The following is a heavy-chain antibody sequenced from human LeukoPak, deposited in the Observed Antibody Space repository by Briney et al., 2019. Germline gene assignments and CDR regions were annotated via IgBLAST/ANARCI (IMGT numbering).Heavy chain of an antibody. D-gene: IGHD2-21*01. Sequence: PGGSLRLSCAASGSTFSSSGMNWVRQAPGKGVEWLSFLQYDGSIEYYADSVKGRFTISRDNSRNTLYLQMNSLRIEDMAVYFCAIDTIVSCDYRGQGTLVTVSS. CDR2: LQYDGSIE. CDR3: AIDTIVSCDY. V-gene: IGHV3-30*02. CDR1: GSTFSSSG. J-gene: IGHJ4*02.